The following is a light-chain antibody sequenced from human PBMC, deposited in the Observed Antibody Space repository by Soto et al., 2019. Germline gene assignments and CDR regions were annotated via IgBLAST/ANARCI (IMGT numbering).Light chain of an antibody. Sequence: EIVLTQSPSTLSLSTGERATLYCRASQSVSNNYLAWCQLKPGQAPRLLIYGASNRATGIPDRFSGSGSVTDFTLTISRLEPEDFAVYYCQQYGSSGTFGQGTKVDIK. V-gene: IGKV3-20*01. J-gene: IGKJ1*01. CDR1: QSVSNNY. CDR3: QQYGSSGT. CDR2: GAS.